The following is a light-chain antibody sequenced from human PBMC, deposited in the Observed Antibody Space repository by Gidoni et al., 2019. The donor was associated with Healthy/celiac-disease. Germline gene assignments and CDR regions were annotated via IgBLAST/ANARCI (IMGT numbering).Light chain of an antibody. CDR3: MQALQTPYT. J-gene: IGKJ2*01. CDR2: LGS. Sequence: VMTQSPPPPPVTPGEPASTSCRSSQSLLHSNGYNYLDWYLQKPGQSPQLLIYLGSNRASGVPDRFSGSGSGTDFTLKISRVEAEDVGVYYCMQALQTPYTFGQGTKLEIK. CDR1: QSLLHSNGYNY. V-gene: IGKV2-28*01.